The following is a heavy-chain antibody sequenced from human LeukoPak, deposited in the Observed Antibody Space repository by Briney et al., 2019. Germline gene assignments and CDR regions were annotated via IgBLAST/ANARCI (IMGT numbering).Heavy chain of an antibody. CDR1: GGTFSSYA. V-gene: IGHV1-69*13. Sequence: ASVKVSCKASGGTFSSYAISWVRQAPGQGLEWMGGIIPIFGTANYAQKFQGRVTITADESTSTAYMELRSLRSDDTAVYYCARADAGIAVAPSDYWGQGTLVTVSS. D-gene: IGHD6-19*01. CDR2: IIPIFGTA. CDR3: ARADAGIAVAPSDY. J-gene: IGHJ4*02.